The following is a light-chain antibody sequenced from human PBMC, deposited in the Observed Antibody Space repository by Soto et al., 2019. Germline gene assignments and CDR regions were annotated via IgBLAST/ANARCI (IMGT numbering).Light chain of an antibody. CDR3: QQYADVPYT. Sequence: DIQMTQSPSSLSASVGARVTITCQASQDIRKYLTWYQQEPGKAPKLLIYGASNLEPGVPSRFSGRGSETDFTFTISSLRPEDFATYYGQQYADVPYTFGRGTKLEIK. CDR1: QDIRKY. J-gene: IGKJ2*01. V-gene: IGKV1-33*01. CDR2: GAS.